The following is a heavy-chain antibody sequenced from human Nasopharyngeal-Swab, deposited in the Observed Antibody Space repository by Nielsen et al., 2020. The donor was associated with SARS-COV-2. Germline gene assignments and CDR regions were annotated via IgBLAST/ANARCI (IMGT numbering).Heavy chain of an antibody. D-gene: IGHD6-6*01. CDR3: ATGVIAARLLYYYGMDV. CDR2: IIPILGIA. CDR1: GGTFSSYA. Sequence: SVKVSCKASGGTFSSYAISWVRQAPGQGLEWMGGIIPILGIANYAQKFQGRVTMTEDTSTDTAYMELSSLRSEDTAVYYCATGVIAARLLYYYGMDVWGQGTTVTVSS. J-gene: IGHJ6*02. V-gene: IGHV1-69*10.